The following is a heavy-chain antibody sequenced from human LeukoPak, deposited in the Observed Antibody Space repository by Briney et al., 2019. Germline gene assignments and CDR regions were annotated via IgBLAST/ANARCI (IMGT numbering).Heavy chain of an antibody. V-gene: IGHV4-39*01. D-gene: IGHD3-10*01. J-gene: IGHJ3*01. CDR3: ICAYSGSGERNAFDF. CDR1: GGSINSGRYY. CDR2: MYYSGNT. Sequence: SETLSLTCTVSGGSINSGRYYWGWIRQPPGKGLEWIGSMYYSGNTYYNPSLKSRVTISVDTSKNQFSLKLTSVTAADTAVYFCICAYSGSGERNAFDFWGQGTKVTVSS.